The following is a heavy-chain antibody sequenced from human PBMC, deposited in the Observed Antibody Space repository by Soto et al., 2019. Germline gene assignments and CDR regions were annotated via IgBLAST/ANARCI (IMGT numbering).Heavy chain of an antibody. CDR3: AKEQERFLEWLSTPYYYYGMDV. D-gene: IGHD3-3*01. J-gene: IGHJ6*02. CDR1: GFTFSSYG. CDR2: ISYDGSNK. Sequence: GGSLRLSCAASGFTFSSYGMHWVRQAPGKGLEWVAVISYDGSNKYYADSVKGRFTISRDNSKNTLYLQMNSLRAEDTAVYYCAKEQERFLEWLSTPYYYYGMDVWGQGTTVTVSS. V-gene: IGHV3-30*18.